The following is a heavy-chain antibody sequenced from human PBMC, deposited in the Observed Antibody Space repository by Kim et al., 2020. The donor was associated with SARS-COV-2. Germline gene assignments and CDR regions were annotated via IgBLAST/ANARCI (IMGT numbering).Heavy chain of an antibody. CDR3: ARDRGGFDP. CDR2: IYYSGST. D-gene: IGHD3-10*01. V-gene: IGHV4-59*13. CDR1: GGSISSYY. Sequence: SETLSLTCTVSGGSISSYYWSWIRQPPGKGLEWIGYIYYSGSTNYNPSLKSRVTISVDTSKNQFSLKLSSVTAADRAVYYCARDRGGFDPWGQGTLVTVSS. J-gene: IGHJ5*02.